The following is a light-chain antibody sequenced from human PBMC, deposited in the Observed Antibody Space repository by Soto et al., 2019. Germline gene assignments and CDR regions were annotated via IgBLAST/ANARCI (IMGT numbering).Light chain of an antibody. J-gene: IGLJ3*02. CDR2: DVS. Sequence: QSALTQPASVSGSPGQSITISCTGTSSDVGGYNSVSWYQQHPGKAPKLMIYDVSNRPSGVSNRFSGSKSGNTASLTISGLQPEDEADYYCSSYTTSSTIGVFGGGTKLTVL. CDR1: SSDVGGYNS. CDR3: SSYTTSSTIGV. V-gene: IGLV2-14*01.